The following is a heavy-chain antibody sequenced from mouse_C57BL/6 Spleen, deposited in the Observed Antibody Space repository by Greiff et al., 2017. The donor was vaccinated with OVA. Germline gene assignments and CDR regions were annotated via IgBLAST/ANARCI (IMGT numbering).Heavy chain of an antibody. V-gene: IGHV5-9-1*02. CDR2: ISSGGDYI. CDR1: GFPFSSYA. Sequence: EVKLMESGEGLVKPGGSLKLSCAASGFPFSSYAMSWVRQTPEKRLAWVAYISSGGDYIYYADTVKGRFTISRDNARNPLYLQMSSLKSEDTAMYYCTSAGARPLSPSYARDYWCQGTSVTVSS. J-gene: IGHJ4*01. CDR3: TSAGARPLSPSYARDY. D-gene: IGHD6-1*01.